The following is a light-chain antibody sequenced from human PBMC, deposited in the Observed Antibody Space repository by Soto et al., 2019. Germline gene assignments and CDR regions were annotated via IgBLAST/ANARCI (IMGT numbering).Light chain of an antibody. CDR1: SGHSTYA. V-gene: IGLV4-69*01. CDR3: QTWGTGIVV. CDR2: LNSDGSQ. Sequence: QAVVTQSPSASASLGASVKLTCTLSSGHSTYAIAWHQQQPGKGPRYLMKLNSDGSQNKGDGIPDRFSGSSSGAERYLTISSLQSEDEADYYCQTWGTGIVVFGGGTKVTVL. J-gene: IGLJ2*01.